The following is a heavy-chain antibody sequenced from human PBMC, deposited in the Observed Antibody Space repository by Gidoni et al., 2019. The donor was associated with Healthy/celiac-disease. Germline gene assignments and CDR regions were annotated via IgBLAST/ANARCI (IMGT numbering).Heavy chain of an antibody. V-gene: IGHV3-23*01. Sequence: EVQLLESGGGLVQPGGSLRLSCAASGFTFSSSAMTWVRQAPGKGLEWVSAISGRGGSTYYADSVKGRFTISRDNAKNTLYLQMNSLRAEDTAVYYCAKQGTGYCSGGSCYSSFVWFDPWGQGTLVTVSS. CDR2: ISGRGGST. CDR3: AKQGTGYCSGGSCYSSFVWFDP. CDR1: GFTFSSSA. D-gene: IGHD2-15*01. J-gene: IGHJ5*02.